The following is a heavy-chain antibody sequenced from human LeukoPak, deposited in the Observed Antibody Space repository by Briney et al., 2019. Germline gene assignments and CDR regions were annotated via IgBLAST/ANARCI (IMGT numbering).Heavy chain of an antibody. CDR3: AKTMVRGVMPLIVFDY. D-gene: IGHD3-10*01. Sequence: PSETLSLTCTVSGVSISSYYWSWIRQPPGKGLEWIGYIYYSGSTNYNPSLMSRVTISVDTSKNQFSLKLSSVTAADTAVYYCAKTMVRGVMPLIVFDYWGQGTLVTVSS. CDR1: GVSISSYY. J-gene: IGHJ4*02. CDR2: IYYSGST. V-gene: IGHV4-59*08.